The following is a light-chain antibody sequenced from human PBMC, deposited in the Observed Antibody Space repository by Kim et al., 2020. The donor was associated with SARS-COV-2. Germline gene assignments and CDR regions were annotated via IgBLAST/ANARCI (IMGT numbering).Light chain of an antibody. V-gene: IGKV3-20*01. CDR3: QYYASSLT. CDR2: GTS. J-gene: IGKJ1*01. CDR1: QSVGSSY. Sequence: EIVLMQSPGTLSLSPGERATLSCRASQSVGSSYLAWYQQKPGQAPRLLMYGTSSRATAIPDRFSGSGSGTDFTLTISRLEPEDFAVYYYQYYASSLTFGQGTKVDIK.